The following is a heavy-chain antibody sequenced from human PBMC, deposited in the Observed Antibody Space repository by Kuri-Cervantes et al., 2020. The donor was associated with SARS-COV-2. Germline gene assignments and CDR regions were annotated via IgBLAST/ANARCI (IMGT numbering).Heavy chain of an antibody. CDR2: IKSTPDGRTT. J-gene: IGHJ4*02. V-gene: IGHV3-15*01. CDR3: TTLFYYDISGSYPLDY. Sequence: GGSLRLSCAASGFTFSDYYMSWVRQAPGKGLEWVGRIKSTPDGRTTDYAASVKGRFLISRNDSKNTLYLQMNSLKTEDTAVYYCTTLFYYDISGSYPLDYWGQGTLVTVSS. CDR1: GFTFSDYY. D-gene: IGHD3-22*01.